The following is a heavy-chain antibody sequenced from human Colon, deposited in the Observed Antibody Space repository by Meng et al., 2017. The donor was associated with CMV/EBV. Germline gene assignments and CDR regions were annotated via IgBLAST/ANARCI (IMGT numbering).Heavy chain of an antibody. CDR1: GGSISSSRNY. D-gene: IGHD3-16*01. V-gene: IGHV4-39*07. CDR2: IYSSGST. CDR3: ARDDLNGNWFDP. J-gene: IGHJ5*02. Sequence: ALTCTVSGGSISSSRNYWGWIRQPPGKGLEWIGSIYSSGSTYYNSSLKSRVTISVDTSKNQFSLKLSSVAAADTAMYYCARDDLNGNWFDPWGQGTLVTVSS.